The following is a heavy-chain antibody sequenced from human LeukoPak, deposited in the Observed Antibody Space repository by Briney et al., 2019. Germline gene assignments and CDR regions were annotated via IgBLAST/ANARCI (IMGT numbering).Heavy chain of an antibody. CDR1: GCTFNSDA. CDR3: ASGTYWYDSSGYYFPDY. CDR2: IIPIFTTT. J-gene: IGHJ4*02. Sequence: SVKVSCKASGCTFNSDAISWVRQAPGQGLEWMGGIIPIFTTTSYAPKMQGRVTITAYESTSTAYMELSSLKSEATAVYYCASGTYWYDSSGYYFPDYWGQGTLVIVSS. D-gene: IGHD3-22*01. V-gene: IGHV1-69*13.